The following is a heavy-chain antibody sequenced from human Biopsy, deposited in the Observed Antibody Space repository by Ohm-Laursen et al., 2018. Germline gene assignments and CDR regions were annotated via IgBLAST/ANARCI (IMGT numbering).Heavy chain of an antibody. J-gene: IGHJ4*02. CDR2: INCKTGAT. CDR1: TGTFDSYG. D-gene: IGHD2-8*01. Sequence: SVKVSCKTSTGTFDSYGVTWVRQAPGQGLEWLGYINCKTGATNYAQKFQGTVTMTRDTSISTAYLALGSLRSADTATYYCARDPLNGHKHFDYWGQGSLVTVSS. V-gene: IGHV1-2*02. CDR3: ARDPLNGHKHFDY.